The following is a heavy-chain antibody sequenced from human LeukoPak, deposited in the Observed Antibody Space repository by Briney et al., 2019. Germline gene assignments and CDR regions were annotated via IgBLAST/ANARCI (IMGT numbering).Heavy chain of an antibody. D-gene: IGHD4-11*01. V-gene: IGHV4-39*01. CDR1: GGSISSSSYY. Sequence: PSETLSLTCTVSGGSISSSSYYWGWIRQPPGKGLEWIGSIYYSGSTYYNPSLKSRVTISVDTSKNQFSLKLSSVTAADTAVYYCARVDYSNYGYYFDYWGQGTLVTVSS. CDR2: IYYSGST. J-gene: IGHJ4*02. CDR3: ARVDYSNYGYYFDY.